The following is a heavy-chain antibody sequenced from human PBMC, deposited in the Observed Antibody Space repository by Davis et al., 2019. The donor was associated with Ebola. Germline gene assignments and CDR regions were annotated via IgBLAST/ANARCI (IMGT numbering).Heavy chain of an antibody. D-gene: IGHD3-3*01. CDR3: ARDLSDFWSGYYGDYGMDV. CDR2: IYYSGST. CDR1: GGSVSSGSYY. V-gene: IGHV4-61*01. Sequence: SETLSLTCTVSGGSVSSGSYYWSWIWQPPGKGLEWIGYIYYSGSTNYNPSLKSRVTISVDKSKNQFSLKLSSVTAADTAVYYCARDLSDFWSGYYGDYGMDVWGQGTTVTVSS. J-gene: IGHJ6*02.